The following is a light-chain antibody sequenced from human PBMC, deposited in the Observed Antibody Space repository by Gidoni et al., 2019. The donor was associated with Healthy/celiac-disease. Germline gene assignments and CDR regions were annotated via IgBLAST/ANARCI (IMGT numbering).Light chain of an antibody. CDR1: QSLLHSNGYNY. CDR3: MQALQTPKT. CDR2: LGS. V-gene: IGKV2-28*01. J-gene: IGKJ4*01. Sequence: DIVMTQSPLPLPVTPGEPASTSCRSSQSLLHSNGYNYLDWYLQKPGQSPQLLIYLGSNRASGVPDRFSGSGSGTDFTLKISRVEAEDVGVYYCMQALQTPKTFGGGTKVEIK.